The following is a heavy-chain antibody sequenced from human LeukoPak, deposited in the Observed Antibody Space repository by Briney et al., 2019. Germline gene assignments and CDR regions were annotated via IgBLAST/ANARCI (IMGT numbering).Heavy chain of an antibody. D-gene: IGHD3-22*01. CDR3: ARARNYYDSSGFYYEGDAFDI. Sequence: WETLSLTCTVSGGSISSYHWSWIRQPPGKGLESIGYIYSSGSSHYNPTPKSPVTISAHTSKNQLSLQLSSVTAADTPVYYWARARNYYDSSGFYYEGDAFDIWGQGTTLTAPS. J-gene: IGHJ3*02. CDR2: IYSSGSS. CDR1: GGSISSYH. V-gene: IGHV4-59*01.